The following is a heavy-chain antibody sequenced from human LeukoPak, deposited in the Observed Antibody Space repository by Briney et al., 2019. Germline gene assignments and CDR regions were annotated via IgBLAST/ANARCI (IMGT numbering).Heavy chain of an antibody. V-gene: IGHV1-18*01. D-gene: IGHD4-17*01. J-gene: IGHJ6*03. CDR2: ISAYNGNT. CDR3: ARSISYDYYYYYYMDV. Sequence: GASVKVSCKASGYTFTSYGISWVRQAPGQGLEWMGWISAYNGNTNYAQKLQGRVTMTTDTSTSTAYMELRSLRSDDPAVYYCARSISYDYYYYYYMDVWGKGTTVTVSS. CDR1: GYTFTSYG.